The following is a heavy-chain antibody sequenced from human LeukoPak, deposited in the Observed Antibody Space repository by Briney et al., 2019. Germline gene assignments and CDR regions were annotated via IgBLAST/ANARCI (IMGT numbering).Heavy chain of an antibody. J-gene: IGHJ5*02. Sequence: PGGSLRLSCSASGFSLSSHAMHWVRQAPGKGLEYVSGIKSNGGNTYYADSVKGRFTISRDNSKNTLYLQMTSLRPEDTAVYHCVKARPSYCTNLSCWTYNWFDPWGQGTLVTVSS. V-gene: IGHV3-64D*09. CDR2: IKSNGGNT. CDR3: VKARPSYCTNLSCWTYNWFDP. CDR1: GFSLSSHA. D-gene: IGHD2-8*01.